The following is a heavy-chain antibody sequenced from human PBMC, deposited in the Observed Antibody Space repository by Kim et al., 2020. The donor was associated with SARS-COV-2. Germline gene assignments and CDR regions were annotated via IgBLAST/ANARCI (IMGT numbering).Heavy chain of an antibody. J-gene: IGHJ4*02. V-gene: IGHV4-39*01. D-gene: IGHD2-2*01. CDR3: ARHNVVVPAAMHFDY. Sequence: PSLKSRVTISVDTSKNQFSLKLSSVTAADTAVYYCARHNVVVPAAMHFDYWGQGTLVTVSS.